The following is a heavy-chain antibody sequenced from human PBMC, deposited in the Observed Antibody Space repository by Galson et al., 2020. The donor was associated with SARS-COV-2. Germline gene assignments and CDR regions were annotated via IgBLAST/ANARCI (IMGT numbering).Heavy chain of an antibody. CDR1: GGSISSSSYY. J-gene: IGHJ5*02. V-gene: IGHV4-39*07. D-gene: IGHD4-17*01. CDR3: ARDDYGDYDPTGWFDP. Sequence: SETLSLTCTVSGGSISSSSYYWGWIRQPPGKGLEWIGSIYYSGSTYYNPSLKSRVTISVDTSKNQFSLKLSSVTAADTAVYYCARDDYGDYDPTGWFDPWGQGTLVTVSS. CDR2: IYYSGST.